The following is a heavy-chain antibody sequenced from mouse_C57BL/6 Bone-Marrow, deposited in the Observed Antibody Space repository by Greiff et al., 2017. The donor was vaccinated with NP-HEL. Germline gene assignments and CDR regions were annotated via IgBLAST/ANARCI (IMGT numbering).Heavy chain of an antibody. J-gene: IGHJ2*01. CDR2: INPYNGGT. Sequence: VQLQQSGPVLVKPGASVKMSCKASGYTFPDYYMNWVKQSHGKSLEWIGVINPYNGGTSYNQKFKGKATLTVDKSSSTAYMELNSLTSEDSAVYYCARSLLWPFDYWGQGTTLTVSS. CDR1: GYTFPDYY. D-gene: IGHD2-10*01. CDR3: ARSLLWPFDY. V-gene: IGHV1-19*01.